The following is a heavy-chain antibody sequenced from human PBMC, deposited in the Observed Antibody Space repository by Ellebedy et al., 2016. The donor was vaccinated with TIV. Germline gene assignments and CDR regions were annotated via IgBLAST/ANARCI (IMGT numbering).Heavy chain of an antibody. CDR2: ISGSGGST. V-gene: IGHV3-23*01. D-gene: IGHD2-21*02. Sequence: GESLKISCAASGFTFSSYGMSWVRQAPGKGLEWVSTISGSGGSTYYADSVKGRFTISRDNSKRTVDLQMRSVRAEDTAVYFCAKDRTSGDGYWVFDSWGQGTMVSVSS. CDR3: AKDRTSGDGYWVFDS. J-gene: IGHJ4*02. CDR1: GFTFSSYG.